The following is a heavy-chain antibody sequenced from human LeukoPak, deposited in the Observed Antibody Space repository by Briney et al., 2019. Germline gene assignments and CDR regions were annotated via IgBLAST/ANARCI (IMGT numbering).Heavy chain of an antibody. Sequence: PGRSLRLSCAASGFTFSSYGMHWVRQAPGKGLEWVAVISYDGSNKYYADSVKGRFTISRDNSKNTLYLQMNSLRAEDTAVYYCARVTVAIDYWGQGTLVTVSS. CDR3: ARVTVAIDY. J-gene: IGHJ4*02. V-gene: IGHV3-30*03. CDR1: GFTFSSYG. D-gene: IGHD5-12*01. CDR2: ISYDGSNK.